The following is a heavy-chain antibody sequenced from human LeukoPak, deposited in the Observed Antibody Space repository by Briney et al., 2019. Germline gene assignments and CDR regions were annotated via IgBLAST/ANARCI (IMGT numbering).Heavy chain of an antibody. V-gene: IGHV3-74*01. CDR2: INSDETRT. CDR1: GFTFSSYW. Sequence: PGGSLRLSCAASGFTFSSYWIHWVRQAPGKGLVWVSRINSDETRTSYADSVKGRFTISRDNAKNTLYLQMNSLRAEDTAVYYCARGLFHHYGMDVWGQGTTVTVSS. J-gene: IGHJ6*02. CDR3: ARGLFHHYGMDV.